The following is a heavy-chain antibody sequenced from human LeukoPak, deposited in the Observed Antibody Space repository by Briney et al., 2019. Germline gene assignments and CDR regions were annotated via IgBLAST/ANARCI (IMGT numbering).Heavy chain of an antibody. Sequence: PSETLSLTFTVSGGSISTYYWSWIRQPPGKGLEWIGYIYYSGSTNYNPSLKSRVTIAVDTSKNQFSLKLRSVTAADTAVYYCARVYYSRSYDYWYFDLWGRGTLVTVSS. J-gene: IGHJ2*01. CDR3: ARVYYSRSYDYWYFDL. CDR1: GGSISTYY. D-gene: IGHD6-13*01. CDR2: IYYSGST. V-gene: IGHV4-59*01.